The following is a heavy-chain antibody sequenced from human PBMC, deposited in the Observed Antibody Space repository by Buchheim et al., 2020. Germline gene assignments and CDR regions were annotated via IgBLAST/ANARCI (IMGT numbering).Heavy chain of an antibody. CDR2: ISSSGSTI. CDR1: GFTFSSYE. D-gene: IGHD3-3*01. J-gene: IGHJ6*02. Sequence: EVQLVESGGGLVQPGGSLRLSCAASGFTFSSYEMNWVRQAPGKGLEWVSYISSSGSTIYYADSVKGRFTISRDHAKHSLPPQMNSLRAEDTAVYYCARTNYDIWSYYYYGMDVWGQGTT. CDR3: ARTNYDIWSYYYYGMDV. V-gene: IGHV3-48*03.